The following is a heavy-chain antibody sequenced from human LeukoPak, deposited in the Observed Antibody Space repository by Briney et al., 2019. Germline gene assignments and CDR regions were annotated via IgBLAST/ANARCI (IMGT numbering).Heavy chain of an antibody. CDR3: ARGDCSGGSCYGLPPAESDY. D-gene: IGHD2-15*01. Sequence: GGSLRLSCAASGFTFSSYAMSWVRQAPGKGLEWVSVISGGGSSTYFADSVKGRFTISRDNSQNTLYLQMNSLRAEDTAVYYCARGDCSGGSCYGLPPAESDYWGQGTLVTVSS. CDR1: GFTFSSYA. V-gene: IGHV3-23*01. J-gene: IGHJ4*02. CDR2: ISGGGSST.